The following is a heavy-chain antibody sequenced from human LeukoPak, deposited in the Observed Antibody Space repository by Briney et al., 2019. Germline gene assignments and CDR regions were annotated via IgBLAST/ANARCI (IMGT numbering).Heavy chain of an antibody. CDR3: ARVGSGSAQTDFDY. CDR2: MNPNSGDT. Sequence: ASVKVSCKASGYNFSNYDINWVRQATGEGLEWMGWMNPNSGDTGYAQKFQGRVTFTRNTSITTAYMEVNSLTSEDTAVYYCARVGSGSAQTDFDYWGQGTLVTVSS. J-gene: IGHJ4*02. CDR1: GYNFSNYD. D-gene: IGHD5-12*01. V-gene: IGHV1-8*01.